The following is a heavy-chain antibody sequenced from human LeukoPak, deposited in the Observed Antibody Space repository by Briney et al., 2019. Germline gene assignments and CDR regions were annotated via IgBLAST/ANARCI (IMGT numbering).Heavy chain of an antibody. Sequence: GGSLRLSCAASGFTFSNYALTWVRQAPGRGLEWVSSISGAGTYYADSVKGRFSISRDNYKNTLYLQMSSLRAEDTAVYYCARDPNGDYVGALDFQRWGQGTLVTVSS. D-gene: IGHD4-17*01. CDR1: GFTFSNYA. CDR2: ISGAGT. J-gene: IGHJ1*01. CDR3: ARDPNGDYVGALDFQR. V-gene: IGHV3-23*01.